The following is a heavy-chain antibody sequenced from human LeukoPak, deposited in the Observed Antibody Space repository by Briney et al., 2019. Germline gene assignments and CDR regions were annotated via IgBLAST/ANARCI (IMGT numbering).Heavy chain of an antibody. D-gene: IGHD1-26*01. J-gene: IGHJ4*02. CDR1: GFTFSTYA. Sequence: KTGGSLRLSCAASGFTFSTYAMSWVRQAPGKGLEWVSTISGSGSSTHYADSVKGRFTISRDNSKNTLYLQMNSLRVEDTAVYYCAKDFGSYGDYWGQGTLVTVSS. CDR3: AKDFGSYGDY. CDR2: ISGSGSST. V-gene: IGHV3-23*01.